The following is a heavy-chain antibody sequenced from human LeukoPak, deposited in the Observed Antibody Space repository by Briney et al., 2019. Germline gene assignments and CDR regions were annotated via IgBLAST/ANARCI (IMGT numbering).Heavy chain of an antibody. CDR1: GFTFNSYG. D-gene: IGHD4-17*01. CDR2: ISSSSSYI. Sequence: GGSLRLSCAASGFTFNSYGMTWVRQAPGKGLEWVSSISSSSSYIYYADSVKGRFTISRDNAKNSLYLQMNSLRAEDTAVYYCARTTLYDYGDYGIDYWGQGTLVTVSS. J-gene: IGHJ4*02. V-gene: IGHV3-21*01. CDR3: ARTTLYDYGDYGIDY.